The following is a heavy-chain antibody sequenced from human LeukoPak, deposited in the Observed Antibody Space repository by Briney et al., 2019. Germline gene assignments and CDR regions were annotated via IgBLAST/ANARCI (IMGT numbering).Heavy chain of an antibody. CDR3: ARDGAGYYDSSGYLVDYFDY. Sequence: GGSLRLSCAASGFTFSSYSMNWVRQAPGKGLEWVSSISSSSSYIYYADSVKGRFTTSRGNAKNSLYLQMNSLRAEDTAVYYCARDGAGYYDSSGYLVDYFDYWGQGTLVTVSS. CDR2: ISSSSSYI. V-gene: IGHV3-21*01. J-gene: IGHJ4*02. CDR1: GFTFSSYS. D-gene: IGHD3-22*01.